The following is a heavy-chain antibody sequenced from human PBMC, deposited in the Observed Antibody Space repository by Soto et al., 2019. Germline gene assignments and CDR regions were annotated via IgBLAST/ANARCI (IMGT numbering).Heavy chain of an antibody. CDR2: ISPFNGNT. D-gene: IGHD1-26*01. Sequence: ASVKVSCKSSGYPFTHYGITWVRQAPGQGLEWMGWISPFNGNTNYGQTLQGRVTLTTDTPTSTVHMELRSLRSDDTAVYYCARGSGNYWYFDLWGRGTLVTVSS. CDR3: ARGSGNYWYFDL. V-gene: IGHV1-18*01. J-gene: IGHJ2*01. CDR1: GYPFTHYG.